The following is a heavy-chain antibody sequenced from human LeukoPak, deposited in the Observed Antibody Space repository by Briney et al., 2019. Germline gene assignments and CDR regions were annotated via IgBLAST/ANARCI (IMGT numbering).Heavy chain of an antibody. D-gene: IGHD2-2*01. CDR3: AKDRWRGVPIVVVPAAFDY. Sequence: QSGGSLRLSCAASGFSFSRYGLHWVRQAPGKGLEWMAFIRDNGSTRYYADSVKGRFTVSRDNSKNTLYLQMDSLRTEDTAVYYCAKDRWRGVPIVVVPAAFDYWGQGTLVTVSS. J-gene: IGHJ4*02. CDR1: GFSFSRYG. V-gene: IGHV3-30*02. CDR2: IRDNGSTR.